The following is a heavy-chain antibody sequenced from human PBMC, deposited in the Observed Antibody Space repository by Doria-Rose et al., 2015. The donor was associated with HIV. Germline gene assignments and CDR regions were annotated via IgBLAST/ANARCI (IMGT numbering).Heavy chain of an antibody. CDR3: ARIHSLSSSSLGH. CDR2: LDVGNGDT. J-gene: IGHJ1*01. CDR1: GYTFSAYA. Sequence: EVKKPGASVTVSCKTSGYTFSAYAIHWVRQAPGQRLEWMGWLDVGNGDTRYSRKFQDRVTITSDTSANTGYMALSSLRSEDTAVYYCARIHSLSSSSLGHWGQGTLVIVSS. D-gene: IGHD6-13*01. V-gene: IGHV1-3*01.